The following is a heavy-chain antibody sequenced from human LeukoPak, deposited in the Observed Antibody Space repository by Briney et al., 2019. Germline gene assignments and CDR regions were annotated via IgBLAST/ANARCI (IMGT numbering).Heavy chain of an antibody. Sequence: PSETLSLTCTVSGGSITSSIYYWDWIRQPPGKGLEWIGSIYYSGSTYYNPPLKSRVTISVNTSKNQFSLKLTSVTAADTAVYYCASRSSTYAYNWFDPWGQGTLVTVSS. CDR3: ASRSSTYAYNWFDP. CDR2: IYYSGST. D-gene: IGHD2-2*01. CDR1: GGSITSSIYY. J-gene: IGHJ5*02. V-gene: IGHV4-39*01.